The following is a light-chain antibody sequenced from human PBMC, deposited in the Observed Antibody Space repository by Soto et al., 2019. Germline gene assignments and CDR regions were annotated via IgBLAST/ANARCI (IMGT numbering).Light chain of an antibody. CDR2: AAS. CDR1: QSISSY. V-gene: IGKV1-39*01. J-gene: IGKJ4*01. CDR3: QQTSSTRLT. Sequence: DIQMTQSPSSLSASVGDRVTITCRASQSISSYLNWYQQKPGKAPKLLIYAASSLQSGVPSRFSGSGSGTDFTLTISSLQPEDFATYYCQQTSSTRLTFGGGTKVEIQ.